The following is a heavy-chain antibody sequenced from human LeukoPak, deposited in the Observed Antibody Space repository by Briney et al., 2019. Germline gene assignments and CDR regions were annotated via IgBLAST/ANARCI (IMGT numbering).Heavy chain of an antibody. V-gene: IGHV4-59*01. J-gene: IGHJ4*02. Sequence: SETLSLTCTVSGGSISSYYWSWIRQPPGKGLEWIGYIYYSGSTNYNPSLKSRVTISVDTSKNQFSLKLSSETAADTAVYYCARAPRHGYSSSWFDYGGQGPLVTVSS. CDR2: IYYSGST. CDR1: GGSISSYY. D-gene: IGHD6-13*01. CDR3: ARAPRHGYSSSWFDY.